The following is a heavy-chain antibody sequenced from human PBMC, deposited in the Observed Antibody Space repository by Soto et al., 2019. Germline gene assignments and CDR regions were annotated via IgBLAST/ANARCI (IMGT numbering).Heavy chain of an antibody. CDR1: GFTFSSYS. D-gene: IGHD2-15*01. J-gene: IGHJ4*02. Sequence: GGSLRLSCAASGFTFSSYSMNWVRQAPGKGLEWVSSISSSSSYIYYADSVKGRFTISRDNAKNSLYLQMNSLRAEDTAVYYCARGVVAGVSIGYWGQGTLVTVSS. V-gene: IGHV3-21*01. CDR2: ISSSSSYI. CDR3: ARGVVAGVSIGY.